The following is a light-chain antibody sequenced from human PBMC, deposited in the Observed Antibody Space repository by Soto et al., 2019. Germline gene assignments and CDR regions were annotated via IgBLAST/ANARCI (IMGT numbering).Light chain of an antibody. CDR3: SSYTSSSTLV. CDR2: EVS. V-gene: IGLV2-14*01. CDR1: SSDVGGYNY. J-gene: IGLJ3*02. Sequence: QSALTQPASASGSPGQSITISCTGTSSDVGGYNYVSWYQQHPGKAPKLMIYEVSNRPSGVSNRFSGSKSDNTASLTISGLQAEDEADYYCSSYTSSSTLVFGGGTKLTVL.